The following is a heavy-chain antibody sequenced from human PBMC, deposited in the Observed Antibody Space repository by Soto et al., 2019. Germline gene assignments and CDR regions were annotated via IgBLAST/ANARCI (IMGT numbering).Heavy chain of an antibody. V-gene: IGHV4-34*01. CDR2: INHSGST. CDR3: ARGAGYDFWSGYQYHYYYMDV. Sequence: PSETVSLTCAVYGGSFSGYYWSWIRQPPGKGLEWIGEINHSGSTNYNPSLKSRVTISVDTSKNQFSLKLSSVTAADTAVYYCARGAGYDFWSGYQYHYYYMDVWGKGTTVTVSS. D-gene: IGHD3-3*01. J-gene: IGHJ6*03. CDR1: GGSFSGYY.